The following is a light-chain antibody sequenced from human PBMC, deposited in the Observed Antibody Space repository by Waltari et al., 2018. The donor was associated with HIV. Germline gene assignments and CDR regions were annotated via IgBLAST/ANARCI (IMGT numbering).Light chain of an antibody. V-gene: IGKV4-1*01. J-gene: IGKJ2*01. Sequence: DIVMTQSPDSLAVSLGERSSINCKSSQSVLNKSNNKNYLVWYQQKPGQPPKLLIYWASTRESGVPDRFSGSGSETDFTLTISSLQAEDVAVYYCQQYYSSPPYTFGQGTKLEIK. CDR2: WAS. CDR1: QSVLNKSNNKNY. CDR3: QQYYSSPPYT.